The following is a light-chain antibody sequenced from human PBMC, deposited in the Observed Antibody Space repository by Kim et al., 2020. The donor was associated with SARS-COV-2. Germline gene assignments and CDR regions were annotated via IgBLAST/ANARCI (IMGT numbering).Light chain of an antibody. J-gene: IGLJ3*02. V-gene: IGLV2-18*02. CDR3: SSYTSSSTWV. CDR2: EVS. Sequence: QSALTQPHSVSGSPGQSVTISCTGTSSDVGSYNRVSWYQQPPDTAPKLMIYEVSNRPSGVPDRFSGSKSGNTASLTISGLQAEDEADYYCSSYTSSSTWVFGGGTQLTVL. CDR1: SSDVGSYNR.